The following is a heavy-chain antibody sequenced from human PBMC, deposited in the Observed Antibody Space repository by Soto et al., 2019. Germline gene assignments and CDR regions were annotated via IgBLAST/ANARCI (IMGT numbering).Heavy chain of an antibody. Sequence: GGSLKISCKGSGYSFTSYCTRWVRQMPGKGLEWMGRIDPSDSYTNYSPSFQGHVTISADKSISTAYLQWSSRKASDTAMYYCARLGAAAGFMDVWGQGTAVTVSS. J-gene: IGHJ6*02. V-gene: IGHV5-10-1*01. CDR2: IDPSDSYT. CDR1: GYSFTSYC. D-gene: IGHD6-13*01. CDR3: ARLGAAAGFMDV.